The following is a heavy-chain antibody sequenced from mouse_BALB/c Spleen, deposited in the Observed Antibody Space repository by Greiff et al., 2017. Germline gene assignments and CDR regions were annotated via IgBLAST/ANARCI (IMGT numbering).Heavy chain of an antibody. CDR2: IYPGDGDT. CDR3: ARLGGDGPFAY. D-gene: IGHD2-3*01. V-gene: IGHV1-87*01. J-gene: IGHJ3*01. Sequence: QVQLQQSGAELARPGASVKLSCKASGYTFTSYWMQWVKQRPGQGLEWIGAIYPGDGDTRYTQKFKGKATLTADKSSSTAYMQLSSLASEDSAVYYCARLGGDGPFAYWGQGTLVTVSA. CDR1: GYTFTSYW.